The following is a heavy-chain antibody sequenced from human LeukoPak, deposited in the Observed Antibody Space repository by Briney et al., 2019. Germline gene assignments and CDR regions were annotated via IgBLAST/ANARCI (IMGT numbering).Heavy chain of an antibody. CDR3: ARGGPIDY. CDR1: GFTFGSNW. V-gene: IGHV3-74*01. J-gene: IGHJ4*02. CDR2: INSDGSTT. Sequence: GGSLRLSCAASGFTFGSNWMYWVRQAPGKGLVWVSRINSDGSTTSYVDSVKGRFTISRDNAKSTLYLQMNSLRAEDTAVYYCARGGPIDYWGQGTLVTVSS.